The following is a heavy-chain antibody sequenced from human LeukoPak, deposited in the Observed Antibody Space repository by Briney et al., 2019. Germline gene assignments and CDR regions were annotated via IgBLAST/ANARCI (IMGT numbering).Heavy chain of an antibody. CDR1: GFTFSSYA. D-gene: IGHD6-13*01. CDR2: ISGSGGST. Sequence: HPGGSLRLSCAASGFTFSSYAMSWVRQAPGKGLEWVSAISGSGGSTYYADSVKGRFTISRDNSKNTLYLQMNSLRAEDTAVYYCAKDRSHSSSWYAGDYWGQGTLVTVSS. V-gene: IGHV3-23*01. J-gene: IGHJ4*02. CDR3: AKDRSHSSSWYAGDY.